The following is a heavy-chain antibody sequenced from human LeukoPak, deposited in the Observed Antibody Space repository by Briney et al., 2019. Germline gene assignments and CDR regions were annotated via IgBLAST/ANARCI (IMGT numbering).Heavy chain of an antibody. Sequence: GGSLRLSCSASGFTFSSYAMHWVRQAPGKGLEYVSAISGSGGATYYADSVKGRFTISRDNSKNTLYLQMNSLRAEDTAVYYCARNYYDSSGYYYHDYWGQGTLVTVSS. CDR1: GFTFSSYA. V-gene: IGHV3-64*04. J-gene: IGHJ4*02. CDR2: ISGSGGAT. D-gene: IGHD3-22*01. CDR3: ARNYYDSSGYYYHDY.